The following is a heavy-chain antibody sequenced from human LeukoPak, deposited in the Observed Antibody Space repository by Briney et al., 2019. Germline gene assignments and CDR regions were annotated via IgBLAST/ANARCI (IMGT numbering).Heavy chain of an antibody. V-gene: IGHV3-23*01. CDR3: AKDRVPRYSGYGLSDD. D-gene: IGHD5-12*01. J-gene: IGHJ4*02. CDR2: ITGSGDTT. CDR1: GFTFSSYA. Sequence: PGGSLRLSCTASGFTFSSYAMSWVRQAPGKGLDWVSAITGSGDTTYYADSVKGRFTISRDNSKNTLYLQMNKLRAEDTGLYYCAKDRVPRYSGYGLSDDWGQGTLVTVS.